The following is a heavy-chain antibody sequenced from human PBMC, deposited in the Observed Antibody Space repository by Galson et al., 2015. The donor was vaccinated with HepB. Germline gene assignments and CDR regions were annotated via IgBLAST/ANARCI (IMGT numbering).Heavy chain of an antibody. Sequence: SLRLSCAASGFTFSGSGMHWVRQAPGKGLEWVAVISYDGSNKYYADSVKGRFTISRDNSKNTLYLQMNSLRAEDTAVYYCAKDKQWPSYYYYGIDVWGQGTTVTVSS. CDR1: GFTFSGSG. CDR2: ISYDGSNK. V-gene: IGHV3-30*18. D-gene: IGHD6-19*01. J-gene: IGHJ6*02. CDR3: AKDKQWPSYYYYGIDV.